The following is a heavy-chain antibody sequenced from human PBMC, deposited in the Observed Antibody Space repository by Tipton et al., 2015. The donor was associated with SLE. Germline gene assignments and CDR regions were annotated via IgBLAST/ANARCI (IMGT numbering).Heavy chain of an antibody. Sequence: SLRLSCAASGFTFSSYSMNWVRQAPGKGLEWVSSISSSSSYIYYADSVKGRFTISRDNAENSLYLQMNSLRAEDTAVYYCAPGPLGLQQKGSFDYWGQGTLVTVSS. CDR1: GFTFSSYS. V-gene: IGHV3-21*01. CDR2: ISSSSSYI. D-gene: IGHD4-11*01. CDR3: APGPLGLQQKGSFDY. J-gene: IGHJ4*02.